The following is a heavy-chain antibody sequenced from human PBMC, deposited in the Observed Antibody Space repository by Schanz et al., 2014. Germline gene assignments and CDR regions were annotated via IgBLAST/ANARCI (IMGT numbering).Heavy chain of an antibody. J-gene: IGHJ6*02. V-gene: IGHV3-48*04. CDR2: ISSSSSTI. CDR3: ARYGFRKFGVVYGLAV. Sequence: EVQVLESGGGLVQPGGSLRLSCAASGFTFRTYLMNWVRQAPGKGLEWVSFISSSSSTIYYADSVKGRFTISRDNAKNSVYLQMNSLRVEDTAVYYCARYGFRKFGVVYGLAVWGQGTTVTVS. CDR1: GFTFRTYL. D-gene: IGHD3-3*01.